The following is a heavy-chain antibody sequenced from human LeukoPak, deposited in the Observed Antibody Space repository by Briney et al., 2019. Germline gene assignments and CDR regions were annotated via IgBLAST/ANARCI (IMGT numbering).Heavy chain of an antibody. D-gene: IGHD3-16*01. Sequence: SETLSLTCAVYGGSFSGYYWSWIRQPPGKGLEWIGEINHSGSTNYNPSLRSRVTISVDTSKNQFSLKLSSVTAADTAVYYCARLSGGGRHNTWGQGTLVTVSS. CDR2: INHSGST. CDR3: ARLSGGGRHNT. J-gene: IGHJ5*02. CDR1: GGSFSGYY. V-gene: IGHV4-34*01.